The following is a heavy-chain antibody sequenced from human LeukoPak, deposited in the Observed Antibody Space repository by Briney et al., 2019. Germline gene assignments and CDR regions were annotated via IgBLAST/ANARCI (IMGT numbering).Heavy chain of an antibody. CDR3: ARDGYSGSYYPSY. J-gene: IGHJ4*02. CDR2: IYYSGST. V-gene: IGHV4-59*01. D-gene: IGHD1-26*01. Sequence: SETLSLTCTVSGGSISSFYWSWIRQPPGKGLEWIGYIYYSGSTNYNPSLKSRVTISVDTSKNQFSLKLSSVTAADTALYYCARDGYSGSYYPSYWGQGTLVTVSS. CDR1: GGSISSFY.